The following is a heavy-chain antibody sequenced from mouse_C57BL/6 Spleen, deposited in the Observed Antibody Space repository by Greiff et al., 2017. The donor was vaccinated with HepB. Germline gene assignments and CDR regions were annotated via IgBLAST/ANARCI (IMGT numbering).Heavy chain of an antibody. Sequence: DVHLVESGEGLVKPGGSLKLSCAASGFTFSSYAMSWVRQTPEKRLEWVAYISSGGDYIYYADTVKGRFTISRDNARNTLYLQMSSLKSEDTAMYYCTREKTASFDYWGQGTTLTVSS. J-gene: IGHJ2*01. CDR3: TREKTASFDY. V-gene: IGHV5-9-1*02. CDR1: GFTFSSYA. CDR2: ISSGGDYI. D-gene: IGHD3-2*01.